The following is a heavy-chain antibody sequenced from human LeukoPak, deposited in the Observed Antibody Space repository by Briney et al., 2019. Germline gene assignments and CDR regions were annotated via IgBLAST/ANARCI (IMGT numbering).Heavy chain of an antibody. Sequence: SGPTLVKPTQTLTLTCTFSGFSLSVPGGGVGWIRQPPGKALEWLAIIYWDDDPRYSPSLRSRLAITKDTSKNQVVLTLTHVDPEDTVTYYCAHRRSIAAGANTFDYWGQGTLVTVSS. J-gene: IGHJ4*02. CDR1: GFSLSVPGGG. D-gene: IGHD6-25*01. V-gene: IGHV2-5*02. CDR3: AHRRSIAAGANTFDY. CDR2: IYWDDDP.